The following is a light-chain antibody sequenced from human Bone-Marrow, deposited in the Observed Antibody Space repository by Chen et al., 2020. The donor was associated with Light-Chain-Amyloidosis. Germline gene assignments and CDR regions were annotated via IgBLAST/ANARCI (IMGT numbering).Light chain of an antibody. J-gene: IGLJ2*01. V-gene: IGLV3-25*03. CDR2: RDT. CDR3: QSADSSGTYEVI. Sequence: SYDLPQPPSVSVSPGQTARINTSGDDLPTKYAYWYQQKPGQAPVLVIHRDTERPSGISERFSGSSSGTTATLTISGVQAEDEADYHCQSADSSGTYEVIFGGGTKLTVL. CDR1: DLPTKY.